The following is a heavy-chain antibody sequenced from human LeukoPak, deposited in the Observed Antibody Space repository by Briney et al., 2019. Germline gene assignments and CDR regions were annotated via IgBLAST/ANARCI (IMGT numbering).Heavy chain of an antibody. D-gene: IGHD2-15*01. CDR3: ARARCSGGSCYSFDY. Sequence: SVKVSCKASGYTFTGYYMHWVRQAPGQGLEWMGGIIPIFGTANYAQKFQGRVTITADKSTSTAYMELSSLRSEDTAVYYCARARCSGGSCYSFDYWGQGTLVTVSS. CDR1: GYTFTGYY. J-gene: IGHJ4*02. V-gene: IGHV1-69*06. CDR2: IIPIFGTA.